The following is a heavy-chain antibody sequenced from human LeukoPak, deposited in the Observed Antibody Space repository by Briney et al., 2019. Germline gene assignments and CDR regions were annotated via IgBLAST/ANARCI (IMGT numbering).Heavy chain of an antibody. CDR1: GYTLTELS. V-gene: IGHV1-24*01. Sequence: VASVKVSCKVSGYTLTELSMHWVRQAPGKGLEWMGGFDPEDGETIYAQKFQGRVTMTVDTSTDTAYMELSSLRSEDTAVYYCATVPWYYYGSGSVSAFDIWGQGTMVTVSS. J-gene: IGHJ3*02. CDR2: FDPEDGET. D-gene: IGHD3-10*01. CDR3: ATVPWYYYGSGSVSAFDI.